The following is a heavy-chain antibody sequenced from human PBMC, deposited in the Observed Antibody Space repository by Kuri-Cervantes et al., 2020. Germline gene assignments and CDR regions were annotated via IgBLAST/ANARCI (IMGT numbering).Heavy chain of an antibody. CDR2: ISSSGNYI. Sequence: GESLKISCAASGFTFDDYAMHWVRQAPGKGLEWVSSISSSGNYIYYADSVKGRFTISRDNAKNSLYLQMNSLGAEDTAVYYCARERGGGYFDLWGRGTLVTVSS. V-gene: IGHV3-21*01. CDR1: GFTFDDYA. J-gene: IGHJ2*01. D-gene: IGHD3-16*01. CDR3: ARERGGGYFDL.